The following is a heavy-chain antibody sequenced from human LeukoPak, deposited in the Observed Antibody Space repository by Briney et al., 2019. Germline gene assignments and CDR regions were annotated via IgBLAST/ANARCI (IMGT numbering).Heavy chain of an antibody. J-gene: IGHJ4*02. CDR1: GGSISSSSYY. CDR2: IYYSGST. Sequence: SETLSLTCTVSGGSISSSSYYWGWIRQPPGKGLEWIGSIYYSGSTYYNPSLKSRVTISVDTSKNQFSLKLSSVTAADTAVYYCARERRGYSSGWYVDYWGQGTLVTVSS. V-gene: IGHV4-39*07. D-gene: IGHD6-19*01. CDR3: ARERRGYSSGWYVDY.